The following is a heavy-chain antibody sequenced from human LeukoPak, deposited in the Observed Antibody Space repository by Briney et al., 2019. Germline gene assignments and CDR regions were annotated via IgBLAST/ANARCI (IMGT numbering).Heavy chain of an antibody. CDR3: ARDIVSGPPFDY. J-gene: IGHJ4*02. CDR2: IYPRDGST. CDR1: GYTFTSNY. Sequence: ASVKVSCKASGYTFTSNYIHWVRQAPGQGLEWMGMIYPRDGSTSYAQKVQGRVTMTTDTSTSTAYMELRSLRSDDTAIYYCARDIVSGPPFDYWGQGTLVTVSS. V-gene: IGHV1-46*01. D-gene: IGHD2-15*01.